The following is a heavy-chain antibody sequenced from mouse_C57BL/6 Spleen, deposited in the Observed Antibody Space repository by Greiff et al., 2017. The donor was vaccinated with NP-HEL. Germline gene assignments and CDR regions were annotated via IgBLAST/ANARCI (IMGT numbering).Heavy chain of an antibody. CDR3: VRGAGDYGYWYFDV. Sequence: EVQWVESGGGLVQPKGSLKLSCAASGFSFNTYAMNWVRQAPGKGLEWVARIRSKSNNYATYYADSVKDRFTISRDDSESMLYLQMNNLKTEDTAMYYCVRGAGDYGYWYFDVWGTGTTVTVSS. D-gene: IGHD2-4*01. CDR1: GFSFNTYA. J-gene: IGHJ1*03. V-gene: IGHV10-1*01. CDR2: IRSKSNNYAT.